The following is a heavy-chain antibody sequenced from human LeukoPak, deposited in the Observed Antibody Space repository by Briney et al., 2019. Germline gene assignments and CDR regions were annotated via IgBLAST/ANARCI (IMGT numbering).Heavy chain of an antibody. D-gene: IGHD5-24*01. CDR1: GFTFSNAW. Sequence: GGSLRLSCAASGFTFSNAWMSWVRQAPGKGLEWVGLIKNKLDGGTTECAAPVKGRFTISRDDSKDTLYPEMNSLKTEDTAMYYCTEMNDRDAFRIWGQGTMVTVSS. V-gene: IGHV3-15*01. CDR2: IKNKLDGGTT. CDR3: TEMNDRDAFRI. J-gene: IGHJ3*02.